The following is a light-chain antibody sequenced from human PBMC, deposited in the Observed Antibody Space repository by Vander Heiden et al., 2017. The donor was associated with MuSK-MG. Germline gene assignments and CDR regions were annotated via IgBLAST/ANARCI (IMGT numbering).Light chain of an antibody. Sequence: DIQMTQSPSSLSASVGDRVTITCRASLSINTYVNWYQQKPGKAPKLLIFTASTLQIGVPSRFTGSVSGTDFTLTISILQPEDFATYYCQQTVTTPWTFGQGTKVEIK. V-gene: IGKV1-39*01. CDR2: TAS. CDR3: QQTVTTPWT. J-gene: IGKJ1*01. CDR1: LSINTY.